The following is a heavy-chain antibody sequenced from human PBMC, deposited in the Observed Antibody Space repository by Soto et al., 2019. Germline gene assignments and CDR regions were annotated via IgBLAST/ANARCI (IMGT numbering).Heavy chain of an antibody. CDR3: AGGIVVVPAAIKVTTPGFDY. CDR2: ISSSSSTI. Sequence: GGSLRLSCAASGFTFSSYSMNWVRQAPGKGLEWVSYISSSSSTIYYADSVKGRFTISRDNAKNSLYLQMNSLRAEDTAVYYCAGGIVVVPAAIKVTTPGFDYWGQGTLVTVSS. CDR1: GFTFSSYS. V-gene: IGHV3-48*01. J-gene: IGHJ4*02. D-gene: IGHD2-2*01.